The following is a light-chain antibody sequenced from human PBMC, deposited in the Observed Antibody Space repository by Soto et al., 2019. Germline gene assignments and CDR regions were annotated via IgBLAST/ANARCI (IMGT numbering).Light chain of an antibody. J-gene: IGLJ1*01. CDR2: AVS. CDR1: ASDVGGYNY. V-gene: IGLV2-14*01. Sequence: QSALTQPASVSGSPGQSITISCTGTASDVGGYNYVSWYQQHPGKAPKLMIHAVSNRPSGISSRFSGSKSGNTASLTISGLQSEDEADYYCAAWDDSLNGYVFGTGTKVTVL. CDR3: AAWDDSLNGYV.